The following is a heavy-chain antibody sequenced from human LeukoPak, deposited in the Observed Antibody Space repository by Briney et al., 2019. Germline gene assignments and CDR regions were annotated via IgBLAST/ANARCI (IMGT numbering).Heavy chain of an antibody. CDR3: ARGDDSSGYTSLDY. J-gene: IGHJ4*02. CDR1: GYTFTSYD. CDR2: MNPNSGNT. Sequence: ASVKVSCKASGYTFTSYDINWVRQATGQGLEWMGWMNPNSGNTGYAQKFQGRVTMTRNTSISTAYTELSSLRSEDTAVYYCARGDDSSGYTSLDYWGQGTLVTVSS. D-gene: IGHD3-22*01. V-gene: IGHV1-8*01.